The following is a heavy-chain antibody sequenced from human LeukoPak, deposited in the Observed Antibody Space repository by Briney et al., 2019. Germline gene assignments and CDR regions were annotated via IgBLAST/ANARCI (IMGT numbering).Heavy chain of an antibody. D-gene: IGHD4-17*01. J-gene: IGHJ3*02. V-gene: IGHV3-23*01. Sequence: PGGSLRLSCAASGFTFSSYAMSWVRQAPGKGLEWVSAISGSGGSTYYADSVKGRFTISRDNSKNPLYLQMNSLRAEDTAVYYCAKDDYGDYARGAFDIWGQGTMVTVSS. CDR1: GFTFSSYA. CDR2: ISGSGGST. CDR3: AKDDYGDYARGAFDI.